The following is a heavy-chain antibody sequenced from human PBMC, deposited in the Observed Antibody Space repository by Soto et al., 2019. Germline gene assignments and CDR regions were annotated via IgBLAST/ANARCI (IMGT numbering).Heavy chain of an antibody. J-gene: IGHJ6*02. Sequence: QLQLQESGSGLVKPSQTLSLTCAVSGGSISSGGYSWSWIRQPPGKGLAWIGYIYHSGSTYYNPSLKSRVTISVDRSKNQFSLKLSSVTAADTAVYYCARAGGYCSGGSCYSDYYYYGMDVWGQGTTVTVSS. CDR3: ARAGGYCSGGSCYSDYYYYGMDV. CDR1: GGSISSGGYS. V-gene: IGHV4-30-2*01. CDR2: IYHSGST. D-gene: IGHD2-15*01.